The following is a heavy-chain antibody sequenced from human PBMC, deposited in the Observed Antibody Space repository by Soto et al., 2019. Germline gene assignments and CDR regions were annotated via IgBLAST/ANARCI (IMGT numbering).Heavy chain of an antibody. D-gene: IGHD6-13*01. CDR2: ISGFNGNT. V-gene: IGHV1-18*01. J-gene: IGHJ4*02. Sequence: QVQLVQSGAEVKKPWASVRVSCKASGYTFSRYGISWVRQAPGQGLEWMGGISGFNGNTKESEKLQGRVTLTTDTAANTAHMERRGLRSDDTAVYYCARASAYSTPWSFDNWGQGTLVTVSS. CDR1: GYTFSRYG. CDR3: ARASAYSTPWSFDN.